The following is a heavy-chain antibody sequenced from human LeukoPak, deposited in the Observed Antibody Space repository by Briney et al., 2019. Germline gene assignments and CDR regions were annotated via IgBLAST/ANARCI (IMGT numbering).Heavy chain of an antibody. Sequence: GASVKVSCKASGYTFTSYGISWLRQAPGQGLEWMGWISAYNGNTNYAQKLQGRVTMTTDTSTSTAYMELRSLRSDDAAVYYCARVTGNSIGPDAFDIWGQGTMDTVSS. J-gene: IGHJ3*02. CDR3: ARVTGNSIGPDAFDI. V-gene: IGHV1-18*01. D-gene: IGHD1-1*01. CDR1: GYTFTSYG. CDR2: ISAYNGNT.